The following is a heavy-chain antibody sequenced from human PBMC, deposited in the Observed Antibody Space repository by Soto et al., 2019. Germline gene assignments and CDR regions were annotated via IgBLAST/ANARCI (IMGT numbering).Heavy chain of an antibody. J-gene: IGHJ4*02. CDR2: IYSGGST. CDR1: GFTVSSNY. Sequence: PGGSLRLSCAASGFTVSSNYMSWVRQAPGKGLEWVSVIYSGGSTYYADSVKGRFTISRDNSKNTLYLQMNSLRAEDTAVYYCARLAGSSLFDYWGQGTLVTVSS. CDR3: ARLAGSSLFDY. V-gene: IGHV3-53*01. D-gene: IGHD2-21*01.